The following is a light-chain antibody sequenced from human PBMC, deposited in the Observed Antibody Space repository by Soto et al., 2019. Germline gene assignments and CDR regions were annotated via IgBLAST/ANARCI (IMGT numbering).Light chain of an antibody. V-gene: IGLV2-14*01. CDR3: TSYNYIYV. CDR1: SSDVGASNS. CDR2: DVT. J-gene: IGLJ1*01. Sequence: QSALTQPASVSGSPGQSITISCTGTSSDVGASNSVSWYQQHPDKAPKLMIYDVTNRPSGVSIRFSGSKSGNTASLTISGLQAEDEDDYYCTSYNYIYVFGTGTKVTVL.